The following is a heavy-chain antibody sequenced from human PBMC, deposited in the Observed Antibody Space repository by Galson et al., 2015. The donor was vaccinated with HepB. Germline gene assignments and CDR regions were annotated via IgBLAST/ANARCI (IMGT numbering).Heavy chain of an antibody. Sequence: SVKVSCKASGYTFTSYGISWVRQAPGQGLEWMGWISAYNGNTNYAQKLQGRVTITADKSTSTAYMELSSLRSEDTAVYYCARGGNGAMPTPFDYWGQGTLVTVSS. CDR3: ARGGNGAMPTPFDY. D-gene: IGHD2-2*01. CDR2: ISAYNGNT. J-gene: IGHJ4*02. CDR1: GYTFTSYG. V-gene: IGHV1-18*04.